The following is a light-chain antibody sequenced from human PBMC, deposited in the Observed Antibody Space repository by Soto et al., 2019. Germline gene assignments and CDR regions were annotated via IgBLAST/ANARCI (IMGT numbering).Light chain of an antibody. V-gene: IGKV1-27*01. CDR2: AAS. J-gene: IGKJ4*01. Sequence: DIQMTQSPSSLSSSVGDRVTITCRASQGISNYLAWYQQKPGKVPKLLIYAASTLQSGVPSRFSGSGSGTDFTLTISSLQPEDVATYYCQKYNSAPSVTFGGGTKVDIK. CDR1: QGISNY. CDR3: QKYNSAPSVT.